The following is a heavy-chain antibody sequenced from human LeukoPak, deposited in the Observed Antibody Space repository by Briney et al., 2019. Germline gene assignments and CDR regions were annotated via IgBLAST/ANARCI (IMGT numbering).Heavy chain of an antibody. CDR3: ASYWSSSGYRGNYFDY. J-gene: IGHJ4*02. D-gene: IGHD6-19*01. CDR2: IYTSGST. V-gene: IGHV4-61*02. Sequence: SQTLSLTCTVSGGSISSGSYYWSWIRQPAGKGLEWIGRIYTSGSTNYNPSLKSRVTISVDKSKNQFSLKLSSVTAADTAVYYCASYWSSSGYRGNYFDYWGQGTLVTVSS. CDR1: GGSISSGSYY.